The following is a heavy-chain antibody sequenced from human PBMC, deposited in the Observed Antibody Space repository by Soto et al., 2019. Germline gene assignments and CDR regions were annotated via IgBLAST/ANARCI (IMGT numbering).Heavy chain of an antibody. CDR2: IRSKAYGGTT. V-gene: IGHV3-49*05. CDR3: TRDFADCSGGSCQGYYYYGMDV. D-gene: IGHD2-15*01. J-gene: IGHJ6*02. Sequence: EVQLVESGGGLVKPGRSLRLSCTASGFTFGDYAMSWFRQAPGKGLEWVGFIRSKAYGGTTEYAASVKGRFTISRDDSKSIAYLQMNSLKTEDTAVYYCTRDFADCSGGSCQGYYYYGMDVWGQGTTVTVSS. CDR1: GFTFGDYA.